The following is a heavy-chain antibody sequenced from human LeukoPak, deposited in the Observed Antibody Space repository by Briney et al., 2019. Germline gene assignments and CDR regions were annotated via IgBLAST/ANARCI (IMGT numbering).Heavy chain of an antibody. CDR3: AKGTFIAAAGSLDY. CDR2: IWYDGSNK. V-gene: IGHV3-33*06. CDR1: GFTFSSYG. J-gene: IGHJ4*02. Sequence: GRSLRLSCAASGFTFSSYGMHWVRQAQGKGLEWVAVIWYDGSNKYYADSVKGRFTISRDNSKNTLYLQMNSLRAEDTAVYYCAKGTFIAAAGSLDYWGQGTLVTVSS. D-gene: IGHD6-13*01.